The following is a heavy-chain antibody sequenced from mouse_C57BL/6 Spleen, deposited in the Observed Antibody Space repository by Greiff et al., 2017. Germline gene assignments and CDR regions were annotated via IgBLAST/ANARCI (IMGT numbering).Heavy chain of an antibody. D-gene: IGHD2-2*01. J-gene: IGHJ1*03. CDR3: ARGYYGYFDV. CDR1: GYTFTSYG. Sequence: VQLQQSGAELARPGASVKLSCKASGYTFTSYGISWVKQRTGQGLEWIGEIDPSDSYTNYNQKFKGKSTLTVDKSSSTAYMQLSSLTSEDSAVYYCARGYYGYFDVWGTGTTVTVSS. CDR2: IDPSDSYT. V-gene: IGHV1-69*01.